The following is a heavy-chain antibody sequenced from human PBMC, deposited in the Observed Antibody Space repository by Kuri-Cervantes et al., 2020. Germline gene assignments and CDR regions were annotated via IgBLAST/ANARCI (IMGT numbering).Heavy chain of an antibody. CDR3: ARGTLRFGEPKLWY. J-gene: IGHJ4*02. V-gene: IGHV3-30*03. D-gene: IGHD3-10*01. Sequence: GESLKISCASSGFTFSNYWMHWVRQAPGKGLEWVAVISYDGSNKYYADSVKGRFTISRDNSKNTLYLQMNSLRAEDTAVYYCARGTLRFGEPKLWYWGQGTLVTVSS. CDR1: GFTFSNYW. CDR2: ISYDGSNK.